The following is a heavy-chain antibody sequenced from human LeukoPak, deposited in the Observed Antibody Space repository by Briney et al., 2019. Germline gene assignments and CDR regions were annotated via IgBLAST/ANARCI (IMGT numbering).Heavy chain of an antibody. CDR3: ARVGPWVNPDYYYYYMDV. CDR2: ISYDGSNK. V-gene: IGHV3-30-3*01. D-gene: IGHD1-14*01. Sequence: PGRSLRLSCAASGFTFSSYAMNWVRQAPGKGLEWVAVISYDGSNKYYADSVKGRFTISRDNSKNTLYLQMNSLRAEDTAVYYCARVGPWVNPDYYYYYMDVWGKGTTVTVSS. CDR1: GFTFSSYA. J-gene: IGHJ6*03.